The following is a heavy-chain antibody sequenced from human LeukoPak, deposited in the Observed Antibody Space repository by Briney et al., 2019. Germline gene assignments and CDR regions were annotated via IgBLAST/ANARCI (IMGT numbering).Heavy chain of an antibody. J-gene: IGHJ6*03. CDR2: MNPERDLT. V-gene: IGHV1-8*03. CDR3: ARTRYTSSYYYYMDV. CDR1: GYTFTRYD. D-gene: IGHD2-2*02. Sequence: GASVKVSCKTSGYTFTRYDINWVRQAPGQGLEWMGWMNPERDLTAYAQKFQGRVSITRDTSISTVYMGLSSLTSDDTAVYYCARTRYTSSYYYYMDVWGKGTTVTVSS.